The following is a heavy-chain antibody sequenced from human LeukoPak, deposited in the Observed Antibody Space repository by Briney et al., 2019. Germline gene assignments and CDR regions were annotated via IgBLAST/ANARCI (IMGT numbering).Heavy chain of an antibody. CDR1: GFTFSSYA. J-gene: IGHJ6*02. V-gene: IGHV3-23*01. CDR2: ISGSGGST. Sequence: GGSLRLSCAASGFTFSSYAMSWVRQAPGKGLEWVSAISGSGGSTYYADSVKGRFTISRDNSKNTLYLQMNSLRAEDTAVYYCAKYDGNEGCYYYGMDVWGQGTTVTVSS. D-gene: IGHD1-1*01. CDR3: AKYDGNEGCYYYGMDV.